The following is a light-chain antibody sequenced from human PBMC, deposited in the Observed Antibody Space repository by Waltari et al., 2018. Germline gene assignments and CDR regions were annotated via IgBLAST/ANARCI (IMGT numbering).Light chain of an antibody. V-gene: IGKV3-11*01. CDR2: VAS. CDR1: QSVRSY. J-gene: IGKJ2*01. Sequence: EIVLTQSPATLSLSPGESATLSCRTSQSVRSYLAWYQQKPGHAPRLLIYVASNRATGIPARFSGSGSGTDFTLTISSLEPEDFAVYYCQQRTNWPYTFGQGTKLEIK. CDR3: QQRTNWPYT.